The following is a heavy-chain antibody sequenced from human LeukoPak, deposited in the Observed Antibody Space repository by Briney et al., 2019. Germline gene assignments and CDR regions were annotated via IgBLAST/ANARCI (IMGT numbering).Heavy chain of an antibody. Sequence: PSETLSLTCTVSGGSVSSGSYYWSWIRQPPGKGLEWIGYIYYSGSTNYNPSLKSRVTISVDTSKNQFSLKLSSVTAADTAVYYCARDNSRGYSYGSFAYWGQGTLVTVSS. CDR1: GGSVSSGSYY. D-gene: IGHD5-18*01. J-gene: IGHJ4*02. CDR2: IYYSGST. V-gene: IGHV4-61*01. CDR3: ARDNSRGYSYGSFAY.